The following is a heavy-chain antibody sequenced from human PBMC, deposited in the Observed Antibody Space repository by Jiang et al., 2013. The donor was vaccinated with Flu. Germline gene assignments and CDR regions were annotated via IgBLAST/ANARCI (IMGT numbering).Heavy chain of an antibody. D-gene: IGHD4-23*01. Sequence: GAEVKKPGASVKVSCKASGYRFSDYAIHWVRQAPGQSLEWMGWIIPIFGTANYAQKFQGRVTITADESTSTAYMELSSLRSEDTAVYYCERPLYGGNFGVEFDIWGQGTMVTVSS. V-gene: IGHV1-69*13. J-gene: IGHJ3*02. CDR3: ERPLYGGNFGVEFDI. CDR1: GYRFSDYA. CDR2: IIPIFGTA.